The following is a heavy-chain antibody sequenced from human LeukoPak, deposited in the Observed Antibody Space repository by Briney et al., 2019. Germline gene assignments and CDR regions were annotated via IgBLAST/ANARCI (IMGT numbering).Heavy chain of an antibody. CDR2: ISSSSSYI. CDR1: GFTFSSYS. V-gene: IGHV3-21*01. D-gene: IGHD5-18*01. J-gene: IGHJ4*02. CDR3: ARGHTALLTS. Sequence: PGGSLRLSCAASGFTFSSYSMNWVRQAPGKGLEWVSSISSSSSYIYYADSVKGRFTISRDNAKNSLYLQMNSLRAEDSAVYFCARGHTALLTSGGQGSLVTVSS.